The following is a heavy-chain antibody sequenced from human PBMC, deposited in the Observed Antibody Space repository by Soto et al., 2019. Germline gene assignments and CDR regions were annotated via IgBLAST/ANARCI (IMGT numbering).Heavy chain of an antibody. CDR3: ARSSLGNYYYYYMDV. V-gene: IGHV3-21*01. CDR1: GFTFSSYS. CDR2: IGSSSSYI. J-gene: IGHJ6*03. Sequence: GGSLRLSCAASGFTFSSYSMNWVRQAPGKGLEWVSSIGSSSSYIYYADSVKGRFTISRDNAKNSLYLQMNSLRAEDTAVYYCARSSLGNYYYYYMDVWGKGTTVTVSS.